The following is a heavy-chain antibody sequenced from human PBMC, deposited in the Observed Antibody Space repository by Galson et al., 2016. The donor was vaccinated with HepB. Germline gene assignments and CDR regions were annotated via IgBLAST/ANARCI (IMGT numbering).Heavy chain of an antibody. CDR1: GFVFSNFG. Sequence: SLRLSCAASGFVFSNFGLSWVSQAPGKGLEWVASISTGRTTHYSDSVQGRFTISRDNSNNTLYLQMNGLRAEDTAVYYCAKERLVRRIFDHWGQGTLLTVSS. J-gene: IGHJ4*02. D-gene: IGHD1-1*01. CDR2: ISTGRTT. CDR3: AKERLVRRIFDH. V-gene: IGHV3-23*01.